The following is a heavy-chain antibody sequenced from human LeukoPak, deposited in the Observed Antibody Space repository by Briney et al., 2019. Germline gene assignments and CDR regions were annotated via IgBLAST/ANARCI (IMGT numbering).Heavy chain of an antibody. CDR3: ARVTGYMIEDYFDY. Sequence: RPSETLPLTCTASGGSISSYYWSWIRQPPGKGLEWVGYIYYSGSTNYNPSLKSRVTISVDTSKNQFSLKLRSVTAADTAVYYCARVTGYMIEDYFDYWGQGTLVTVSS. CDR1: GGSISSYY. CDR2: IYYSGST. J-gene: IGHJ4*02. D-gene: IGHD3-22*01. V-gene: IGHV4-59*01.